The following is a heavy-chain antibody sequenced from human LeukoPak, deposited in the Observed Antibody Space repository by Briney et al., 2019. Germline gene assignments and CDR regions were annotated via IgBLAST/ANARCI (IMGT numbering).Heavy chain of an antibody. CDR1: GFTFSSYA. CDR2: ISYDGSNK. V-gene: IGHV3-30*04. Sequence: PGRSLRLSCAASGFTFSSYAMHWVRRAPGKGLEWVAVISYDGSNKYYADSVKGRFTISRDNSKNTLYLQMNSLRAEDTAVYYCARDRSTVTTWVDYRGQGTLVTVSS. D-gene: IGHD4-17*01. J-gene: IGHJ4*02. CDR3: ARDRSTVTTWVDY.